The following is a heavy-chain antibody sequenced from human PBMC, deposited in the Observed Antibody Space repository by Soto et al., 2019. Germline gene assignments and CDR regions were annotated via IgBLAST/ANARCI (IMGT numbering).Heavy chain of an antibody. D-gene: IGHD2-15*01. J-gene: IGHJ5*02. V-gene: IGHV4-34*01. CDR3: ASVVGYCSGGSCYSNNNWFDP. Sequence: SETLSLTCAVYGGSFSGYYWSWIRQPPGKGLEWIGEINHSGSTNYNPSLKSRVTISVDTSKNQFSLKLSSVTAADTAVYYCASVVGYCSGGSCYSNNNWFDPWGQGTLVTVSS. CDR1: GGSFSGYY. CDR2: INHSGST.